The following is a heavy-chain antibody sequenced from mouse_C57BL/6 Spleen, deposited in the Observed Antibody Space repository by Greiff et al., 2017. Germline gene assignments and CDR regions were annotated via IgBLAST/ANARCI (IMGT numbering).Heavy chain of an antibody. Sequence: QVQLQQPGAELVMPGASVKLSCKASGYTFTSYWMHWVKQRPGQGLEWIGELDPSDSYTNYNQKFKGKSTLTVDKSSSTAYMQLSSLTSEDSAVYYCARSFTTVVAPVDFDVWGTGTTVTVSS. CDR3: ARSFTTVVAPVDFDV. CDR1: GYTFTSYW. CDR2: LDPSDSYT. D-gene: IGHD1-1*01. J-gene: IGHJ1*03. V-gene: IGHV1-69*01.